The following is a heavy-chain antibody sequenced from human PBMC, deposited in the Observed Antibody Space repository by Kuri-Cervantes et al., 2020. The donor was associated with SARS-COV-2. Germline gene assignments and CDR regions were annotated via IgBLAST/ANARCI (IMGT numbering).Heavy chain of an antibody. CDR1: GFTFGDYA. CDR3: ASAVAGLFDY. J-gene: IGHJ4*02. D-gene: IGHD6-19*01. Sequence: GGSLRLSCTASGFTFGDYAMSWVRQAPGKGLEWVGFIRSKAYGGTTEYAASVKGRFTTSRDDSKNSLYLQMNSLKTEDTAVYYCASAVAGLFDYWGQGTLVTVSS. V-gene: IGHV3-49*04. CDR2: IRSKAYGGTT.